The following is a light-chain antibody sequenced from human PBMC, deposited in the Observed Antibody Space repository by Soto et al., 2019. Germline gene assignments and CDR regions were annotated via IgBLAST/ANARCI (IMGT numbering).Light chain of an antibody. V-gene: IGKV1-17*01. CDR3: LQYNSYPRT. J-gene: IGKJ2*01. CDR1: QGIGND. Sequence: DIQMTQSPSSLSASVGDRVTITCRASQGIGNDLGWYQQKPGKAPKRLIHSASTLQTGVPSRFSCSGSGTEFTHEFTLTISSLQPEDFATYYCLQYNSYPRTFGQGTKLEIK. CDR2: SAS.